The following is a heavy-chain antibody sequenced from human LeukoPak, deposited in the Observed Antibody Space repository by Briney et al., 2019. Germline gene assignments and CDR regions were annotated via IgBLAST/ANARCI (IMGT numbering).Heavy chain of an antibody. D-gene: IGHD3-22*01. CDR3: ARTGNLNYYDSSGYYYYFDY. CDR2: IIPIFGTA. CDR1: GGTFSSYA. J-gene: IGHJ4*02. V-gene: IGHV1-69*13. Sequence: SVKVSCTASGGTFSSYAISWVRQAPGQGLEWMGGIIPIFGTANYAQKFQGRVTITADESTSTAYMELSSLRSEDTAVYYCARTGNLNYYDSSGYYYYFDYWGQGTLVTVSS.